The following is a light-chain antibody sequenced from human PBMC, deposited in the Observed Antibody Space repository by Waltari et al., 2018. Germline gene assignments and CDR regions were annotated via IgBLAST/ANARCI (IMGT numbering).Light chain of an antibody. CDR2: EDS. CDR3: GTWDSSLSGAV. V-gene: IGLV1-51*02. CDR1: PTNIGNNY. J-gene: IGLJ7*01. Sequence: QSVLTQPPSVSAAPGPMVTISCSGGPTNIGNNYVPWYRQFPGTPPKLLIHEDSGRPSGVPGRSSGSKSGTSATLDITGLQAGDEADYYCGTWDSSLSGAVFGGGTHLTVL.